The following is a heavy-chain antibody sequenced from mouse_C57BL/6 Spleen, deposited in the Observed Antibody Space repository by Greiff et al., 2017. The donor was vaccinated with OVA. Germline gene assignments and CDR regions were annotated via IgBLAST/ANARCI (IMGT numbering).Heavy chain of an antibody. CDR3: ARGSLLPYFDD. CDR1: GYTFTSYW. D-gene: IGHD2-10*01. CDR2: IDPSDSYT. Sequence: QVQLQQPGAELVKPGASVKLSCKASGYTFTSYWMQWVKQRPGQGLEWIGEIDPSDSYTNYNQKFKGKATMTVDTSSSTAYMQLSSLTSEDAAVYYCARGSLLPYFDDWGQGTTLTVSS. V-gene: IGHV1-50*01. J-gene: IGHJ2*01.